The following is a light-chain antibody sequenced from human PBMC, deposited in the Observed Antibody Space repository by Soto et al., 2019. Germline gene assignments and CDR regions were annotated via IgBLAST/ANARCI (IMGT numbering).Light chain of an antibody. V-gene: IGKV1-9*01. CDR1: QGIDTS. CDR2: AAS. J-gene: IGKJ5*01. Sequence: ILLTQSPSSLSASVGDRVTINCRASQGIDTSLAWYQQTPGKAPKLLIYAASNFQSGVPSRFSGSGSGTHFTLTISSLQPEDFATYYCQQLHGYPITFGQGTRLEIK. CDR3: QQLHGYPIT.